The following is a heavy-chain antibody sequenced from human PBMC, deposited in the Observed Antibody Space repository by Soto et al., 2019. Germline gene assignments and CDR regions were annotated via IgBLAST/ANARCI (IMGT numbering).Heavy chain of an antibody. D-gene: IGHD3-16*01. J-gene: IGHJ6*02. CDR1: GFSLITGGVS. CDR3: SHRRGMIMDV. Sequence: QITLKESGPTQVKPTQTLTLTCTFSGFSLITGGVSVAWIRQPPGKALEWLALISGDDEKRYSPSLKSRLTITKDTTKNQVVFTMTNMDPLDTATYYCSHRRGMIMDVWGQGTTVTFSS. V-gene: IGHV2-5*02. CDR2: ISGDDEK.